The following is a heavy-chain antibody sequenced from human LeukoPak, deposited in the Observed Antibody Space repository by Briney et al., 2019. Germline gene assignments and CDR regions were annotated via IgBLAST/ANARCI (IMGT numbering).Heavy chain of an antibody. V-gene: IGHV4-39*07. CDR3: ARELENTIFGVVSRWFDP. CDR2: IYYSGST. Sequence: SETLSLTCSASGGSVSSSTYYWAWIRQPPGKGLEWIGTIYYSGSTYYNPSLKSRVTISIDTPKNQFSLKLTSVTAADTAVYYCARELENTIFGVVSRWFDPWGQGALVTVSS. J-gene: IGHJ5*02. D-gene: IGHD3-3*01. CDR1: GGSVSSSTYY.